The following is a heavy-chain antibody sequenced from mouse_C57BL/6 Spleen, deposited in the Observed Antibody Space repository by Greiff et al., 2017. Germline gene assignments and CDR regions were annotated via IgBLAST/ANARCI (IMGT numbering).Heavy chain of an antibody. CDR2: ISSGSSTI. D-gene: IGHD2-4*01. J-gene: IGHJ2*01. CDR3: ATGYDYDGDY. CDR1: GFTFSDYG. V-gene: IGHV5-17*01. Sequence: EVQRVESGGGLVKPGGSLKLSCAASGFTFSDYGMHWVRQAPETGLEWVAYISSGSSTIYYADTVKGRFTISRDNAKNTLFLQMTRLRSEDTAMYYCATGYDYDGDYWGQGTTLTVSS.